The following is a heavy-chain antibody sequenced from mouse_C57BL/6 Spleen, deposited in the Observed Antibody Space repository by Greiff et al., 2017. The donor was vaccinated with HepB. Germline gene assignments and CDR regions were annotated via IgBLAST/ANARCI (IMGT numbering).Heavy chain of an antibody. D-gene: IGHD2-1*01. V-gene: IGHV1-61*01. J-gene: IGHJ4*01. Sequence: VQLQQPGAELVRPGSSVKLSCKASGYTFTSYWMDWVKQRPGQGLEWIGNIYPSDSETNYNQKFKDKATLTVDKSSSTAYMQLSSLTSEDSAVYYCARRGNYIYYAMDYWGQGTSVTVSS. CDR1: GYTFTSYW. CDR3: ARRGNYIYYAMDY. CDR2: IYPSDSET.